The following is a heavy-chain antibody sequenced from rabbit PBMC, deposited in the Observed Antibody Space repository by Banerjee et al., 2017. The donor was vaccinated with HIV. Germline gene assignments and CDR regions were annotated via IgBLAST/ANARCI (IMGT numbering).Heavy chain of an antibody. Sequence: QSLEESGGDLVKPGASLTLTCTASGFSFSSGYYMCWVRQAPGKGLEWIACIYAGNSVGTYYASWAKGRFTISKTSSTTVTLQMTSLTAADTATYFCGRDRDGDAGYGSLALWGPGTLVTVS. CDR3: GRDRDGDAGYGSLAL. V-gene: IGHV1S40*01. D-gene: IGHD6-1*01. J-gene: IGHJ4*01. CDR1: GFSFSSGYY. CDR2: IYAGNSVGT.